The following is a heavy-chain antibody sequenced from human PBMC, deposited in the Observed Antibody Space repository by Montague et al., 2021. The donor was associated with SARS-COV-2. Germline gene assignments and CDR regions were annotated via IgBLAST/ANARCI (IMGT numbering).Heavy chain of an antibody. CDR1: GFTFDNAW. Sequence: SLRLSCAASGFTFDNAWMSWVRQAPGKGLEWVGRIKSKTDGGTTDYAAPVKGRFTISRDDSKTTLYLQMNSLKTEDTAVYYCTTSTAGYSGYDFLAWRYGMDVWGQGTTVTVSS. CDR3: TTSTAGYSGYDFLAWRYGMDV. CDR2: IKSKTDGGTT. D-gene: IGHD5-12*01. J-gene: IGHJ6*01. V-gene: IGHV3-15*01.